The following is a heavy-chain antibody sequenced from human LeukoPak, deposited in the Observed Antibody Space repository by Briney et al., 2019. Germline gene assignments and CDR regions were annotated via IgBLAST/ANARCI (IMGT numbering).Heavy chain of an antibody. Sequence: PGRSLRLTRAASGFTFSDYGMHWVRQAPGKGLEWVALIWFDGSNRKYADSVKGRFTISRDKSNNTLYLQTNSLRDEDTAVYYCARVAVVTRANYYWGQGTLVIVSS. D-gene: IGHD4-23*01. CDR3: ARVAVVTRANYY. CDR2: IWFDGSNR. V-gene: IGHV3-33*01. J-gene: IGHJ4*02. CDR1: GFTFSDYG.